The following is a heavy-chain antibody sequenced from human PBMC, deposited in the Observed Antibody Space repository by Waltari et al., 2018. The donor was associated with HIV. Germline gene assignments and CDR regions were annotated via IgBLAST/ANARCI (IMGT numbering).Heavy chain of an antibody. CDR3: ARYRPEVHYYNGMDV. CDR2: ISSGGSTT. J-gene: IGHJ6*02. CDR1: GFAFRSYN. D-gene: IGHD3-16*02. V-gene: IGHV3-74*01. Sequence: EVQLVESGGGSLQAGGSLRLSCAASGFAFRSYNMFWVRQAPGKGLVWVSCISSGGSTTSYADSVKGRFTVSRDNARNTLYLQMNSLRAEDTAVYYCARYRPEVHYYNGMDVWGQGTTVTVSS.